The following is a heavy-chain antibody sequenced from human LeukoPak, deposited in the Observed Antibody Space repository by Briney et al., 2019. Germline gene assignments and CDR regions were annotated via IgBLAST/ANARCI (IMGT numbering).Heavy chain of an antibody. J-gene: IGHJ6*03. CDR3: AKGGTKVYYYYMDV. V-gene: IGHV3-21*01. Sequence: GGSLRLSCAASGFTFSRYSMNWVRQAPGRGLEWVSSVSSSSSYIYYADSVKGRFTISRDNAKNSLYLQMNSLRVEDTAVYYCAKGGTKVYYYYMDVWGKGTTVTISS. CDR1: GFTFSRYS. CDR2: VSSSSSYI.